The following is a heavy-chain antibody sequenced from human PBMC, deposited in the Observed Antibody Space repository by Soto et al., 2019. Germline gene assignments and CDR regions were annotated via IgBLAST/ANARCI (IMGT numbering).Heavy chain of an antibody. CDR1: GFTFNNYA. J-gene: IGHJ4*02. CDR3: AIPPGVIITFWEIISSTL. CDR2: IGGSGDST. D-gene: IGHD3-16*01. V-gene: IGHV3-23*01. Sequence: EVQLLESGGGSVQPGGSLRLSCAASGFTFNNYAISWVRQAPGRGLEWVSIIGGSGDSTYYADSVKGRFTISRDNSKNTLYMQMNSLRVEATAVYYCAIPPGVIITFWEIISSTLWGQGTRVTVSS.